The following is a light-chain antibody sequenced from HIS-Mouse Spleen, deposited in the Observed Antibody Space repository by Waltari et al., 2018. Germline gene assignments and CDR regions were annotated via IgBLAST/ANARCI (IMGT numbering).Light chain of an antibody. CDR2: DVS. Sequence: QSALTHPRSVSGSPGQSVTISRPGTSMDVGGHHYVSRYQQHPGKAPKLMIYDVSKRPSGVPDRFSGSKSGNTASLTISGLQAEDEADYYCCSYAGSYTWVFGGGTKLTVL. CDR3: CSYAGSYTWV. J-gene: IGLJ3*02. V-gene: IGLV2-11*01. CDR1: SMDVGGHHY.